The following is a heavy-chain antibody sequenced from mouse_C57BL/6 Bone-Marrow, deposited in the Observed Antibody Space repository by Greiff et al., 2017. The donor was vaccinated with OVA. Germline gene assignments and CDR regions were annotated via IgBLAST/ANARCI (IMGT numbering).Heavy chain of an antibody. Sequence: DVKLVESGPGLVKPSQSLSLTCSVTGYSITSGYYWNWIRQFPGNKLEWMGYISYDGSNNYNPSLKNRISITRDTSKNQFFLKLNSVTTEDTATYYCARGNYGSNWYFDVWGTGTTVTVSS. CDR3: ARGNYGSNWYFDV. CDR2: ISYDGSN. V-gene: IGHV3-6*01. D-gene: IGHD1-1*01. CDR1: GYSITSGYY. J-gene: IGHJ1*03.